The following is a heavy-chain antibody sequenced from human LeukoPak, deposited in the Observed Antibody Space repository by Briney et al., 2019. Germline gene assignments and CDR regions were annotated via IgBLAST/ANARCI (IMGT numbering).Heavy chain of an antibody. Sequence: SETLSLTCTVSGASLSSYYWSWIRQPPGKGLEWIGYIYYSGSTNYNPSLKSRVTISVDTSKNQFSLKLSSVTAADTAVYYCARAKDCGGDCYPFDYWGQGTLVTVSS. CDR3: ARAKDCGGDCYPFDY. CDR1: GASLSSYY. V-gene: IGHV4-59*01. CDR2: IYYSGST. D-gene: IGHD2-21*02. J-gene: IGHJ4*02.